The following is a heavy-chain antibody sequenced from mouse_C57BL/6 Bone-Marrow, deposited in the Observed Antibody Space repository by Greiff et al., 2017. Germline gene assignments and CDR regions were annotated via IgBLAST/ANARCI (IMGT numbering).Heavy chain of an antibody. CDR2: ISYDGSN. CDR3: ARGYGSSTGYFGV. J-gene: IGHJ1*03. Sequence: VQLQQSGPGLVKPSQSLSLTCSVTGYSITSGYYWNWIRQFPGNKLEWMGYISYDGSNNSNPSLKNRIPITRDTSKNQFFQKLNSVTTEDTSTFDCARGYGSSTGYFGVWGTVTTVTVSS. D-gene: IGHD1-1*01. V-gene: IGHV3-6*01. CDR1: GYSITSGYY.